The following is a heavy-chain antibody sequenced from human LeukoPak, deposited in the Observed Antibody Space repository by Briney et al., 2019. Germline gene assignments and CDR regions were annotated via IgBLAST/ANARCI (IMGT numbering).Heavy chain of an antibody. J-gene: IGHJ4*02. CDR1: GYTFTSYG. CDR2: ISTYNGNT. D-gene: IGHD3-22*01. V-gene: IGHV1-18*01. CDR3: ARDRRPDNSGYYLSSLYDY. Sequence: ASVKVSCKPSGYTFTSYGISWVRQAPGQGLEWMGWISTYNGNTNYAQNLQGRVTMTTDTSTSTAYMELRSLRSDDTAVYYCARDRRPDNSGYYLSSLYDYWGQGTLVTVSS.